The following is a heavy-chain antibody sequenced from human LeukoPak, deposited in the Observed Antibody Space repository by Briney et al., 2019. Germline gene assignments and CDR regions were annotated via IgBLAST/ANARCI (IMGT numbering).Heavy chain of an antibody. D-gene: IGHD6-13*01. V-gene: IGHV3-23*01. J-gene: IGHJ6*03. Sequence: PGGSLRLSCAASGFTFSSYAMSWVRQAPGKGLEWVSAISGSGGSTYYADSVKGRFTISRDNSKNTLYLQMNILRAEDMAVYYCAKDGYVYYYYYMDVWGKGTTVTVSS. CDR3: AKDGYVYYYYYMDV. CDR2: ISGSGGST. CDR1: GFTFSSYA.